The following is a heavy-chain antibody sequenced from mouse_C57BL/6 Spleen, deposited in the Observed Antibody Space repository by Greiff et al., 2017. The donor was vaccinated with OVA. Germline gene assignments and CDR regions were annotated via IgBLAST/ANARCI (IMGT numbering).Heavy chain of an antibody. CDR1: GYTFTSYW. CDR3: ASSFTTVVDPWFAY. D-gene: IGHD1-1*01. Sequence: QVQLQQPGAELVMPGASVKLSCKASGYTFTSYWMHWVKQRPGQGLEWIGEIDPSDSYTNYNQKFKGKSTLTVDKSSSTAYMQLSSLTSEDSAVDYCASSFTTVVDPWFAYWGQGTLVTVSA. J-gene: IGHJ3*01. CDR2: IDPSDSYT. V-gene: IGHV1-69*01.